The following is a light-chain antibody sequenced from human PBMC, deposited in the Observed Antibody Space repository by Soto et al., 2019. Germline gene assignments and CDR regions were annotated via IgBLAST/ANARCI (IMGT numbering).Light chain of an antibody. CDR2: GAS. V-gene: IGKV3-15*01. CDR1: QSVSSN. J-gene: IGKJ1*01. CDR3: QQYKSWPLT. Sequence: EIVLTQSPATLSVSPGERATLSCRASQSVSSNLARYQQKPGQAPRLLIYGASTRATGIPARFSGSGSGTEFTLTISSLKSEDFAVYYCQQYKSWPLTFGQGTKVDIK.